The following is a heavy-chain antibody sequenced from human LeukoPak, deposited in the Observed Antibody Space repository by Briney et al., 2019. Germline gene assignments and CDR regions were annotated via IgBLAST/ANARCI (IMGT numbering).Heavy chain of an antibody. CDR3: ARRSGSTFSYYFDY. D-gene: IGHD3-10*01. Sequence: GGSLRLSCAASGFSFSGSWMHWVRHAPGKGLVWVSLISSDGSTTTYADSVKGRFTISRDNAKNTVYLQMNSLRAKDTAVYYCARRSGSTFSYYFDYWGQETLVTVSS. V-gene: IGHV3-74*03. CDR1: GFSFSGSW. J-gene: IGHJ4*02. CDR2: ISSDGSTT.